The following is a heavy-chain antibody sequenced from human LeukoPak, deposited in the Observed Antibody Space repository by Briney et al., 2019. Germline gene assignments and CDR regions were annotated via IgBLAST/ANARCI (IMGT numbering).Heavy chain of an antibody. CDR3: ARVGTYSNTWYGSYFDY. Sequence: GGSLRLSCVASGFTFSSYAMHWVRQAPGKGLEYVSAISNNGGSTSYANSVKGRFTISRDNSKNTPYLQMGSLRAEDMAVYYCARVGTYSNTWYGSYFDYWGQGTLATVSS. CDR1: GFTFSSYA. J-gene: IGHJ4*02. CDR2: ISNNGGST. D-gene: IGHD6-13*01. V-gene: IGHV3-64*01.